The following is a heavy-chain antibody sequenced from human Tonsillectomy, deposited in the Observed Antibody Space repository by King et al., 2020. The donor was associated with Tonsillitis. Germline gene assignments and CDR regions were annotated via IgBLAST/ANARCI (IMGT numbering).Heavy chain of an antibody. Sequence: VQLQRWGAGLLKPSETLSLTCAVYGGSFSGYYWSWIRQPPGKGLEWIGEINHSGSTNYNPSLKSRVTISVDTSKNQFSLKLSSVTAADTAVYYCAAVTFLGSIAAAGTYYYYGMDVWGQGTTVTVSS. J-gene: IGHJ6*02. CDR2: INHSGST. CDR1: GGSFSGYY. V-gene: IGHV4-34*01. D-gene: IGHD6-13*01. CDR3: AAVTFLGSIAAAGTYYYYGMDV.